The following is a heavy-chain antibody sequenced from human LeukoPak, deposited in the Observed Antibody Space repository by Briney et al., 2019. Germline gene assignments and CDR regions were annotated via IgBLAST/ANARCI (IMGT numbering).Heavy chain of an antibody. Sequence: ASVKVSCKASGYTFTSYGISWVRQAPGQGLEWMGWISAYNGNTNYAQKLQGRVTMTTDTSTSTAYMELRSLRSDDTAVYYCARDHYSSGWYDFDPWGQGTLVTVSS. CDR1: GYTFTSYG. CDR3: ARDHYSSGWYDFDP. CDR2: ISAYNGNT. V-gene: IGHV1-18*01. D-gene: IGHD6-19*01. J-gene: IGHJ5*02.